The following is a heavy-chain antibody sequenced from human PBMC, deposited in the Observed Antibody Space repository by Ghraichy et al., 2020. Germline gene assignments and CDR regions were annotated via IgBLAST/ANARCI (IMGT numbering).Heavy chain of an antibody. D-gene: IGHD2-15*01. Sequence: ASVKVSCKASGYTFANSSVHWVRQAPGQGLEWMGGINPINGNTDYGQKFQGRVTITRDKSINTLYMELSSLTSDDTATYFCTREQWYFASWGQGTLVIVSS. CDR2: INPINGNT. CDR3: TREQWYFAS. V-gene: IGHV1-2*02. J-gene: IGHJ4*02. CDR1: GYTFANSS.